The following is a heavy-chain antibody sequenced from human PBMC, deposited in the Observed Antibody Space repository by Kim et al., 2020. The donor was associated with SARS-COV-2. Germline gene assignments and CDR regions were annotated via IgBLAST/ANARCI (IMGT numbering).Heavy chain of an antibody. CDR1: GFTFSSYY. CDR3: ARVHYGSGRYYFDFFDY. D-gene: IGHD3-10*01. J-gene: IGHJ4*02. V-gene: IGHV3-7*01. Sequence: GGSLRLSCAASGFTFSSYYMSWVRQAPGKGLEWVANIKQDGSEKYYVDSVKGRFTISRDNAKNSLYLQMNSLRAEDTAVYYCARVHYGSGRYYFDFFDYWGQGTLVTVSP. CDR2: IKQDGSEK.